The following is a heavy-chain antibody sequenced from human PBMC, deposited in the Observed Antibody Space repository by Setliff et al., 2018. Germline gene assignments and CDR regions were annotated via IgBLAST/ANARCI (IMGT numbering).Heavy chain of an antibody. Sequence: EASVKVSCKASGYTFTSYGISWVRQAPGQGLEWMGWINPNSGGTNYAQKFQGWVTMTRDTSISTAYMELSRLRSDDTAVYYCARGRDFWSGYLVYWGQGTLGTVS. J-gene: IGHJ4*02. D-gene: IGHD3-3*01. CDR3: ARGRDFWSGYLVY. CDR1: GYTFTSYG. V-gene: IGHV1-2*04. CDR2: INPNSGGT.